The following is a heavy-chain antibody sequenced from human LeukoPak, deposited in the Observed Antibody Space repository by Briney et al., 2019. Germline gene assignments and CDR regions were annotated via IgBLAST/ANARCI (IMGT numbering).Heavy chain of an antibody. J-gene: IGHJ4*02. CDR3: AKMVREFYTISYYFDY. Sequence: GGSLRLSCAASGFTFSGYAMNWVRQAPGKGLEWVSGISGSGAGTYYADSVKGRFTISRDNSKNTLYLQMNSLRANDTAVYYCAKMVREFYTISYYFDYWGQGTLVTVSS. D-gene: IGHD2-8*01. V-gene: IGHV3-23*01. CDR2: ISGSGAGT. CDR1: GFTFSGYA.